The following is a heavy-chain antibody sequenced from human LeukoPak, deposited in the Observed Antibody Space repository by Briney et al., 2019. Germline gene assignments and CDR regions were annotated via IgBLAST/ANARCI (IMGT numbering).Heavy chain of an antibody. D-gene: IGHD3-22*01. CDR1: GFTFSDYY. Sequence: AGGSLRLSCAASGFTFSDYYMSWIRQAPGKGLEWVSYISSSGSTIYYADSVKGRFTISRDNAKNSLYLQMNSLRAEDTAVYYCAGDSSGYYYAFDIWGQGTVVTVSS. CDR2: ISSSGSTI. V-gene: IGHV3-11*01. CDR3: AGDSSGYYYAFDI. J-gene: IGHJ3*02.